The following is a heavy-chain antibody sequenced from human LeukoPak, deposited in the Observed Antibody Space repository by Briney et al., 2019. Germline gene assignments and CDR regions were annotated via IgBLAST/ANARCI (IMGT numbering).Heavy chain of an antibody. CDR3: ARHPRWRWFGGKNSCQACLGFDY. V-gene: IGHV4-38-2*02. CDR2: IYLSGNT. D-gene: IGHD3-10*01. Sequence: TSETLSLTCTVSGYSISLGYNWAWIRQPPGKGLEWIGSIYLSGNTYYNPSLKSRVTISVDTSKNQFSLKLSSVTAADTAVYYCARHPRWRWFGGKNSCQACLGFDYWGQGTLVTVSS. CDR1: GYSISLGYN. J-gene: IGHJ4*02.